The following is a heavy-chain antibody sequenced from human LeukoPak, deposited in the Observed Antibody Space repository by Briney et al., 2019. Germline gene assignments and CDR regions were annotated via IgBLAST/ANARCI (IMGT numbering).Heavy chain of an antibody. CDR2: ISSSSSYI. Sequence: GGSLRLSCAASGFTFSSYSMNWVRQAPGKGLEWVSSISSSSSYIYYADSVKGRFTISRDNANNTLYLQMNSLTAEDTAVYYCAREGSVTNDYWGQGSLVTVSS. CDR3: AREGSVTNDY. D-gene: IGHD4-17*01. J-gene: IGHJ4*02. V-gene: IGHV3-21*01. CDR1: GFTFSSYS.